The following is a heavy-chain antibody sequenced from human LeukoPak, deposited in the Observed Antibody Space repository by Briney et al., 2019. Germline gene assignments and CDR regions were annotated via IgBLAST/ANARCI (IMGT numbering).Heavy chain of an antibody. D-gene: IGHD2-2*02. V-gene: IGHV1-46*01. Sequence: ASVKVSCKASGYTFTSYYMHWVRQAPGQGLEWMGIINPSGGSTSYAQKFQGRVTMTRDTSTSTVHMELSSLRSEDTAVYYCARDDPKMPYLYCSSTSCYSGDGMDVWGQGTTVTVSS. J-gene: IGHJ6*02. CDR1: GYTFTSYY. CDR3: ARDDPKMPYLYCSSTSCYSGDGMDV. CDR2: INPSGGST.